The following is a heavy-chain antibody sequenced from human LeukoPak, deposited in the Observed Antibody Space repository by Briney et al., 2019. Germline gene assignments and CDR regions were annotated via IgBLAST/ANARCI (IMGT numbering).Heavy chain of an antibody. D-gene: IGHD3-22*01. CDR1: RFMFSKYW. J-gene: IGHJ3*02. CDR2: IRGGGSVK. Sequence: GGSLRLSCEASRFMFSKYWMTWVRQAPGKGLEWVANIRGGGSVKYLLDSVKGRFSISRDNAKNSLSLEMNNLRAEDTAVYYCSRDANYYDSSRHYFDAFDIWGRGTMVTVSS. CDR3: SRDANYYDSSRHYFDAFDI. V-gene: IGHV3-7*01.